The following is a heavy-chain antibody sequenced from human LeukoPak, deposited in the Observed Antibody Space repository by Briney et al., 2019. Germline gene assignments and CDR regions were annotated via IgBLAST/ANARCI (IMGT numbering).Heavy chain of an antibody. Sequence: SETLSLTCAVYGGSFSDYYWSWIRQSPGKGLEWIGEINHSGSTSYNPSLKSRVTISIDTSKNQFSLKLISVTGADTAVYYCARGPIIPAAHFDYWGQGTLVTVSS. CDR3: ARGPIIPAAHFDY. J-gene: IGHJ4*02. CDR1: GGSFSDYY. CDR2: INHSGST. D-gene: IGHD2-2*01. V-gene: IGHV4-34*01.